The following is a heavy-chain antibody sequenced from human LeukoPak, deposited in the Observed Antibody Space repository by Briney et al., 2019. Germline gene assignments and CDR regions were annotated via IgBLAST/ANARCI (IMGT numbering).Heavy chain of an antibody. CDR2: TYYRSKWYI. Sequence: RLQTLSLTCAISGDSVSSNSAAWTWIRQSPSRGLEWLGRTYYRSKWYIDYAESVKSRITINPDTSKNQFSLQLNSVTPEDTAVYYCARVAGKKMDYWGQGTLVTVSS. CDR1: GDSVSSNSAA. V-gene: IGHV6-1*01. CDR3: ARVAGKKMDY. J-gene: IGHJ4*02.